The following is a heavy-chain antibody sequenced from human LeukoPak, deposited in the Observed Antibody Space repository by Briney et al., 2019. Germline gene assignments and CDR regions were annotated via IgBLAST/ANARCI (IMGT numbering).Heavy chain of an antibody. Sequence: GGSLRLSCAASGFTFSPYNMNWVRQAPGKGLEWVSAISSRSSYIYYADSVKGRFTISRDNAKNSLYLQMNSLRAEDTAVYYCASPRRDTVTTRYYYYGMDVWGQGTTVTVSS. CDR1: GFTFSPYN. D-gene: IGHD4-17*01. CDR2: ISSRSSYI. CDR3: ASPRRDTVTTRYYYYGMDV. V-gene: IGHV3-21*01. J-gene: IGHJ6*02.